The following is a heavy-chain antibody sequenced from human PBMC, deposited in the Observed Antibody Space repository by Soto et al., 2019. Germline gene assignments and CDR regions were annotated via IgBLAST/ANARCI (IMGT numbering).Heavy chain of an antibody. CDR1: GGSISSGGYY. D-gene: IGHD3-3*01. Sequence: QVQLQESGPGLVKPSQTLSLTCTVSGGSISSGGYYWSWIRQHPGKGPEWIGYIYYSGSTYYNPSLKSRVTISVDTSKNQFSLKLSSVTAADTAVYYCARAREFLEWLGSNWFDPWGQGTLVTVSS. J-gene: IGHJ5*02. CDR2: IYYSGST. V-gene: IGHV4-31*03. CDR3: ARAREFLEWLGSNWFDP.